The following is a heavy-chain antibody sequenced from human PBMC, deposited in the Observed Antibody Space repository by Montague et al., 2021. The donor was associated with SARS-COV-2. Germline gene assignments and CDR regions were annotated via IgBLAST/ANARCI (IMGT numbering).Heavy chain of an antibody. J-gene: IGHJ2*01. D-gene: IGHD2-15*01. V-gene: IGHV4-28*03. CDR3: ARVLGGYCSGGSCYRGWYFDL. Sequence: SETLSLTCAVSGYSISSSNWWGWIRQPPGKGLEWIGYIYYSGSTYYNPSLKSRVTISVDTSKNQFSLKLSSVTAADTAVYYCARVLGGYCSGGSCYRGWYFDLWGRGALVTVSS. CDR1: GYSISSSNW. CDR2: IYYSGST.